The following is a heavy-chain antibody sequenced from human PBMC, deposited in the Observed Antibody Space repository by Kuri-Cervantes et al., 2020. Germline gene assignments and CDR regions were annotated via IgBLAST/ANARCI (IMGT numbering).Heavy chain of an antibody. CDR3: ASGGSGYFDWLPPDY. Sequence: ASVKVSCKASGHTFTGYYMHWVRQAPGQGLEWMGWINPNSGGTNYAQKFQGRVTMTRDTSISTAYMELSRLRSDDTAVYYCASGGSGYFDWLPPDYWGQGTLVTVSS. D-gene: IGHD3-9*01. CDR2: INPNSGGT. J-gene: IGHJ4*02. CDR1: GHTFTGYY. V-gene: IGHV1-2*02.